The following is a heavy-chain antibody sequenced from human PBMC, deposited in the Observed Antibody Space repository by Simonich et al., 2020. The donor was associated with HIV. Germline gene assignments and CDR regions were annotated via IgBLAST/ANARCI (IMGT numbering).Heavy chain of an antibody. J-gene: IGHJ4*02. D-gene: IGHD2-2*01. CDR2: INHSGST. CDR1: GGSSSGYY. CDR3: ARGFYQRLYYIDY. Sequence: QVQLQQWGAGLLKPSETLSLTCAVYGGSSSGYYWSWIRQPPGKGLGCIEEINHSGSTNYHPSLKSRVTISVDTSKNQFSLKLSSVTAADTAVYYCARGFYQRLYYIDYWGQGTLVTVSS. V-gene: IGHV4-34*01.